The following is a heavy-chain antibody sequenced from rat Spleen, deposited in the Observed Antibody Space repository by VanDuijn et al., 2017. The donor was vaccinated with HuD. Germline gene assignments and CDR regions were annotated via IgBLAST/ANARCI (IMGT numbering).Heavy chain of an antibody. J-gene: IGHJ4*01. CDR3: TTSNYYSAYIYLDA. V-gene: IGHV5-27*01. Sequence: EVQLVESGGDLVQPGRSVRLSCAASGFTFSNYDMAWVRQAPTKGLEWVASISPSGGSTYYRDSVKGRFTVSRDNAKSTLYLQMDSLRSEDTATYYCTTSNYYSAYIYLDAWGQGTSVTVSS. CDR2: ISPSGGST. D-gene: IGHD1-2*01. CDR1: GFTFSNYD.